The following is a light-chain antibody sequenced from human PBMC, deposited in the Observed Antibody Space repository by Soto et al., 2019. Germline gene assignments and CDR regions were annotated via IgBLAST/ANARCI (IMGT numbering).Light chain of an antibody. Sequence: QSVLTQPRSVSGSPGQSVTISCTGTSSDVGGYNYVSWYQQLPGKAPKLMIYDVSKRPSGVPDRFSGPKSGNTASLTISGLQAEDEAYYYCCAYAGSYVCGTETKVTVL. CDR2: DVS. V-gene: IGLV2-11*01. CDR3: CAYAGSYV. J-gene: IGLJ1*01. CDR1: SSDVGGYNY.